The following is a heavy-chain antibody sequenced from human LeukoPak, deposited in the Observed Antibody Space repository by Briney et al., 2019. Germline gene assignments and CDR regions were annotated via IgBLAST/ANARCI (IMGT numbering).Heavy chain of an antibody. Sequence: PGGSLRLSCAASGFTFSSYGMSWVRQAPGKGLEWVSAISGSGGSTYYADSVKGRFTISRDNAKNSLYLQMNSLRAEDTAVYYCARTVAAARSDAFDIWGQGTMVTVSS. CDR3: ARTVAAARSDAFDI. V-gene: IGHV3-23*01. D-gene: IGHD4-23*01. CDR2: ISGSGGST. J-gene: IGHJ3*02. CDR1: GFTFSSYG.